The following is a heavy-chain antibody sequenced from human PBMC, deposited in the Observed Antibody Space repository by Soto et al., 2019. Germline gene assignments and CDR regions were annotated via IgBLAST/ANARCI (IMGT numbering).Heavy chain of an antibody. J-gene: IGHJ6*03. Sequence: EVQLVESGGGLVKPGGSLRLSCAASGFTFSSYSMNWVRQAPGKGLEWVSSISSSSSYIYYSDSVKGRFTISRDNGKNSLYLQMNSLRAEDTAVYYCARDHRTKDIVVVPAAPYYYYYYMDVWGKGTTVTVSS. D-gene: IGHD2-2*01. CDR1: GFTFSSYS. V-gene: IGHV3-21*01. CDR2: ISSSSSYI. CDR3: ARDHRTKDIVVVPAAPYYYYYYMDV.